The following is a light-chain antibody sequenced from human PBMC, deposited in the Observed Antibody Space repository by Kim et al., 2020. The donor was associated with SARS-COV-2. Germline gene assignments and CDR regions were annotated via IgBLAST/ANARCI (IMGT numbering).Light chain of an antibody. CDR1: QSISTW. V-gene: IGKV1-5*03. CDR2: KAS. Sequence: AVVGDRVTITCRASQSISTWVAWYQQKPGKAPNLLIYKASILETGVPSRFSVSGSGTDFTLTISSLQPADFGTYYCQHYNAYPCTFGQGTKVEIK. CDR3: QHYNAYPCT. J-gene: IGKJ1*01.